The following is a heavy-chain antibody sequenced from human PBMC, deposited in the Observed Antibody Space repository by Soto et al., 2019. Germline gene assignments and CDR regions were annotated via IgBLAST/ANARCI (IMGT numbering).Heavy chain of an antibody. CDR2: ISGSGGST. J-gene: IGHJ4*02. CDR3: SRVAPTVTRTMFFLDD. D-gene: IGHD6-19*01. CDR1: GFTFSSYA. V-gene: IGHV3-23*01. Sequence: GGSLRLSCAASGFTFSSYAMSWVRQAPGKGLEWVSAISGSGGSTYYADSVKGRLTISRDNSKNTLYLQMISPRAENTAVYYCSRVAPTVTRTMFFLDDWGQGALDTLTS.